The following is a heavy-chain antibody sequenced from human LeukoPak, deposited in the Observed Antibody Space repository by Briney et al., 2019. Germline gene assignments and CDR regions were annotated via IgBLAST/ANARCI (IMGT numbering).Heavy chain of an antibody. J-gene: IGHJ5*02. Sequence: SETLSLACAVYGGSFSGYYWSWIRQPPGKGLEWIGEINHSGSTNYNPSLKSRVTISVDTSKNQFSLKLSSVTASDTAVYYCAREWGYCSGGSCCSWFDPWGQGTLVTVSS. CDR3: AREWGYCSGGSCCSWFDP. D-gene: IGHD2-15*01. CDR2: INHSGST. V-gene: IGHV4-34*01. CDR1: GGSFSGYY.